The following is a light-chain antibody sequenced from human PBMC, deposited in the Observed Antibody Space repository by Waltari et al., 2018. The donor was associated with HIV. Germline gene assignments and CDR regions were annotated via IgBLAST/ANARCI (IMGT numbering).Light chain of an antibody. CDR3: QQYNNWPPPLT. V-gene: IGKV3-15*01. J-gene: IGKJ4*01. CDR1: QSVSSN. CDR2: GAS. Sequence: EIVMTQSPATLSVSPGERATHSCRASQSVSSNLAWYQQKPGQAPRLLIYGASTRATGIPARFSGSGSGTEFTLTISSLQSEDFAVYYCQQYNNWPPPLTFGGGTKVEIK.